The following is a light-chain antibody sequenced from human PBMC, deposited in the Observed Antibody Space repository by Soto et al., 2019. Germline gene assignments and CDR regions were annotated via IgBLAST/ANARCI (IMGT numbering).Light chain of an antibody. CDR3: QHFGGTTFT. CDR2: DAS. Sequence: EIVLTQSPATLSLSPGERATLSCGASQSVSSYLAWYQQKPGQAPRLLIYDASNRATGIPARFSGSGSGTDFTLTISSLEPEDFAVYYCQHFGGTTFTFGRGTRLEIK. CDR1: QSVSSY. J-gene: IGKJ5*01. V-gene: IGKV3-11*01.